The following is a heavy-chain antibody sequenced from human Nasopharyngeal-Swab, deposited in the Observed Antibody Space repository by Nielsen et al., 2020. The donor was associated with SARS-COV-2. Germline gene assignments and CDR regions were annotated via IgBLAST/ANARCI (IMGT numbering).Heavy chain of an antibody. CDR3: ARDPSSSWLYDAFDI. D-gene: IGHD6-13*01. CDR1: GFTFSSYA. J-gene: IGHJ3*02. Sequence: GESLKISCAASGFTFSSYAMHWVRQAPGKGLEWVAVISYDGSNKYYADSVKGRFTISRDNSKNTLYLQMNSLRAEDTAVYYCARDPSSSWLYDAFDIWGQGTTVTVSS. CDR2: ISYDGSNK. V-gene: IGHV3-30-3*01.